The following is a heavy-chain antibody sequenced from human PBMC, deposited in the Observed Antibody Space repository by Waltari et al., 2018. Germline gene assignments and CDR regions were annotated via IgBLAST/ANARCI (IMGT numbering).Heavy chain of an antibody. D-gene: IGHD3-10*01. V-gene: IGHV3-23*04. CDR1: GFTFSSYA. CDR3: AKDVLLWFGEGAFDI. J-gene: IGHJ3*02. Sequence: EVQLVESGGGLVQPGGSLRLSCAASGFTFSSYAMSWVRQARGKGLEWVAAIRGRGVSTYYADSVKGLFTISRDNSKNTLYLQMNSLRAEDTAVYYCAKDVLLWFGEGAFDIWGQGTMVTVSS. CDR2: IRGRGVST.